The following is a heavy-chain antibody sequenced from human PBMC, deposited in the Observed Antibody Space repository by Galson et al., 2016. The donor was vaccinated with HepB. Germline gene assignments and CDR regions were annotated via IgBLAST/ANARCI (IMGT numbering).Heavy chain of an antibody. Sequence: SLRLSCAASGFVFSNYGMHWVRQAPGQGLEWVAGLSYNGLNQHYPDSLMGRFTVSRDNSKSIMYLQMASLRPDDTAVYYCTKQVAEGGLGDTWGQGTVVTVSS. V-gene: IGHV3-30*18. D-gene: IGHD2-15*01. CDR1: GFVFSNYG. J-gene: IGHJ5*02. CDR2: LSYNGLNQ. CDR3: TKQVAEGGLGDT.